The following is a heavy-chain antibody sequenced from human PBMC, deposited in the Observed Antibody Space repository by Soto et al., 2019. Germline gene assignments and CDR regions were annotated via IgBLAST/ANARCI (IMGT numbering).Heavy chain of an antibody. CDR2: IYSSGGT. Sequence: QVQLQESGPGLVKPSETLSLTCTVSGGSISSHFWNWIRQSPGKGLEWIGYIYSSGGTSYNPSLKSRVTMSVDTSKNQFSLNLSSVTAADTAVYFCARDGGDYNNYYFDAMDVW. D-gene: IGHD4-17*01. CDR3: ARDGGDYNNYYFDAMDV. J-gene: IGHJ6*01. V-gene: IGHV4-59*11. CDR1: GGSISSHF.